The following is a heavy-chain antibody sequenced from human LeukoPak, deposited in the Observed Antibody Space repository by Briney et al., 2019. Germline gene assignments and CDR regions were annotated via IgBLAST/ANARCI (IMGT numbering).Heavy chain of an antibody. V-gene: IGHV4-59*01. D-gene: IGHD6-19*01. J-gene: IGHJ4*02. CDR2: ICYSGST. CDR1: GGSISSYY. CDR3: ARDLWGSSDSGWFYFDY. Sequence: SETLSLTCTVSGGSISSYYWSWIRQPPGKGLEWIGYICYSGSTNYNPSLKSRVTISVDTSKNQFSLKLSSVTAADTAVYYCARDLWGSSDSGWFYFDYWGQGTLVTVSS.